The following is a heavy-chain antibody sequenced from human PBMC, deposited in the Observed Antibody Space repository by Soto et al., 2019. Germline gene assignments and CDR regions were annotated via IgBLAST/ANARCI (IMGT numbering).Heavy chain of an antibody. J-gene: IGHJ6*03. Sequence: GGSLRPSCAASGFTFSSFAMSWVRQAPGKGLEWVSAISGSGGSTYYADSVKGRFTISRDNSKNTLYLQMNSLRAEDTAVYYCAKHPSISAAYESDYYMDVWGKGTTVTVSS. D-gene: IGHD5-12*01. CDR1: GFTFSSFA. CDR2: ISGSGGST. V-gene: IGHV3-23*01. CDR3: AKHPSISAAYESDYYMDV.